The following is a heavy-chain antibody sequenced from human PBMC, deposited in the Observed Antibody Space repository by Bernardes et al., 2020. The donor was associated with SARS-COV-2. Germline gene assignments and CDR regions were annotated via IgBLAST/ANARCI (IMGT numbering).Heavy chain of an antibody. Sequence: ASVKVSCKASGYTFSTYAIHWVRQAPPGQRLEWMGWGNAGNGNTRYSQNFQGRVTITWDTSASTAYMELSSLKSEDTAVYFCARWIGNPVEHHSNSYGMDGWCQGTPVTVSS. J-gene: IGHJ6*02. CDR2: GNAGNGNT. V-gene: IGHV1-3*01. CDR3: ARWIGNPVEHHSNSYGMDG. D-gene: IGHD5-12*01. CDR1: GYTFSTYA.